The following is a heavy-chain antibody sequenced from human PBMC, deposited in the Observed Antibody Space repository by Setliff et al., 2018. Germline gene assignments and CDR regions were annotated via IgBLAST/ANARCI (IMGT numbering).Heavy chain of an antibody. Sequence: GSLRLSCAGSGFTFSNYCMSWVRQAPGKGLEWVANIKQDGSEKYYVDSVKGRFTISRDNAKNSLYLQMDSLRAEDTAMYYCARDDGILYDSSGYPDYWGQETLVTVSS. CDR3: ARDDGILYDSSGYPDY. J-gene: IGHJ4*02. V-gene: IGHV3-7*01. CDR2: IKQDGSEK. D-gene: IGHD3-22*01. CDR1: GFTFSNYC.